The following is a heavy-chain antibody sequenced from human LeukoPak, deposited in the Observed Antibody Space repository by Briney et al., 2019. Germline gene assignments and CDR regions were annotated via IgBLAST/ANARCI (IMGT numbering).Heavy chain of an antibody. J-gene: IGHJ4*02. D-gene: IGHD2-15*01. CDR1: GFTFSRYT. CDR2: ISYDGSNE. CDR3: ARVRGGNGGYYIDY. Sequence: GGSLRLSCAASGFTFSRYTLHWVRQAPGKGLEWVAVISYDGSNEYYADSVKGRFTISRDNSKGTLYLQMSSLRVEDTAIYYCARVRGGNGGYYIDYWGQGTLVTVSS. V-gene: IGHV3-30*04.